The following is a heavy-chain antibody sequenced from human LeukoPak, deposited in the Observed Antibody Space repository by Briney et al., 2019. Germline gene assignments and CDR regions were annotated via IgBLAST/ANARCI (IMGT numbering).Heavy chain of an antibody. D-gene: IGHD3-10*01. CDR3: ARDHYGYYGSGSYRRFDY. CDR1: GFIFSDYY. Sequence: GGSLRLSCAASGFIFSDYYMTWIRQAPGKGLEWVSYISSGSSYTNYADSVKGRFTISRDSAKNSLYLQMNSLRAEDTAVYCCARDHYGYYGSGSYRRFDYWGQGTLVTVSS. V-gene: IGHV3-11*06. CDR2: ISSGSSYT. J-gene: IGHJ4*02.